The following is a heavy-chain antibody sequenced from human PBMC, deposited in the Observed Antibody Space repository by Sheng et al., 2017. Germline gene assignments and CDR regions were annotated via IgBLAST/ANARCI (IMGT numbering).Heavy chain of an antibody. CDR3: ARDKREYSSSGYYMDV. Sequence: QVQLVESGGGVVQPGRSLRLSCAASGFTFSSYAMHWVRQAPGKGLEWVAVISYYGSNKYYADSVKGRFTISRDNSKNTLYLQMNSLRAEDTAVYYCARDKREYSSSGYYMDVWGQGTTVTV. CDR2: ISYYGSNK. V-gene: IGHV3-30*04. CDR1: GFTFSSYA. D-gene: IGHD6-6*01. J-gene: IGHJ6*03.